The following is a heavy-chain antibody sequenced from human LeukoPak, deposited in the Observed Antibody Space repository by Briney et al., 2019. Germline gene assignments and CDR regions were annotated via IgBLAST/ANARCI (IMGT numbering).Heavy chain of an antibody. D-gene: IGHD3-22*01. CDR1: GFTFDDYA. V-gene: IGHV3-66*01. Sequence: GGSLRLACAASGFTFDDYAMHWVWQAPGKGLEWVSVIYSGGSTYYADSVKGRFTISRDNSKNTLYLQMNSLRAEDTAVYYCARADYYYSSGYWGAFDIWGQGTMVTVSS. J-gene: IGHJ3*02. CDR2: IYSGGST. CDR3: ARADYYYSSGYWGAFDI.